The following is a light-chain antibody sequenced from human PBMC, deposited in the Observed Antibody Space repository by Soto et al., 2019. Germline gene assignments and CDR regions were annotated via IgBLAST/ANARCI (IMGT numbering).Light chain of an antibody. V-gene: IGLV1-44*01. CDR3: AARGDRLHTWV. CDR1: SSNIGSNA. J-gene: IGLJ3*02. CDR2: SDD. Sequence: QAVVTQPPSASGTPGQRVTISCSGSSSNIGSNAVSWYQHFPGTAPKVLIYSDDHRPSGVPDRFSGSKSGPSASLAVRGLRAEDGADYFCAARGDRLHTWVFGGGTKRTVL.